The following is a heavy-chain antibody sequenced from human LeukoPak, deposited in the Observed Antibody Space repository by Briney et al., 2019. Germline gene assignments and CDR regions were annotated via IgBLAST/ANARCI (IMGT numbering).Heavy chain of an antibody. CDR1: GFIVSSRY. J-gene: IGHJ6*02. V-gene: IGHV3-7*01. CDR3: ARIGCTGNNCRQSYYYGMDV. Sequence: GGSLRLSCAASGFIVSSRYMSWVRQAPGKGLEWVANIKQDGSEKYYVDSVKGRFTISRGNAKNTLYLQMNSLRAEDTAMYYCARIGCTGNNCRQSYYYGMDVWGQGTTVTVSS. CDR2: IKQDGSEK. D-gene: IGHD2-8*02.